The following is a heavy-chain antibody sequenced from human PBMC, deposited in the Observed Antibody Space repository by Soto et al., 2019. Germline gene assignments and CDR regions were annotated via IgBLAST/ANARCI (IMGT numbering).Heavy chain of an antibody. D-gene: IGHD2-21*01. V-gene: IGHV3-33*01. CDR1: GFTFSSYG. Sequence: QVQLVESGGGVVQPGRSLRLSCAASGFTFSSYGMHWVRQAPGKGLYWVAVIWHDGSTKDYADSVKGRFTISRDNSKNTWYLQINSLGAEDPAVYYCGGNGPPVSADSWAQGTLVTVSS. CDR2: IWHDGSTK. CDR3: GGNGPPVSADS. J-gene: IGHJ5*02.